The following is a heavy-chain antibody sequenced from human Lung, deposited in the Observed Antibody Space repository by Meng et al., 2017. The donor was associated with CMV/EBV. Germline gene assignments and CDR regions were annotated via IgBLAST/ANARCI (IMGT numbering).Heavy chain of an antibody. Sequence: QVDREGAGPGLVKPSGTLSLTCAVSGGSISSSNWWSWVRQPPGKGLEWIGKIYHSGSTNYNPSLKSRVTISVDKSKNQFSLNLSSVTAADTAVYYCARVGQWLPIDYWGQGTLVTVSS. D-gene: IGHD6-19*01. CDR2: IYHSGST. CDR3: ARVGQWLPIDY. CDR1: GGSISSSNW. V-gene: IGHV4-4*02. J-gene: IGHJ4*02.